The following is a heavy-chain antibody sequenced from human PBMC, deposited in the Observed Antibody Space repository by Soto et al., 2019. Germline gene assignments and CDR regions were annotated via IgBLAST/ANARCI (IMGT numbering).Heavy chain of an antibody. CDR3: ARGRDDFWSGYYRRWFDP. CDR2: INHSGST. V-gene: IGHV4-34*01. CDR1: GGSFSGYY. D-gene: IGHD3-3*01. Sequence: SETLSLTCAVYGGSFSGYYWSWIRQPPEKGLEWIGEINHSGSTNYNPSLKSRVTISVDTSKNQFSLKLSSVTATDTAVYYCARGRDDFWSGYYRRWFDPWGQGTLVTVSS. J-gene: IGHJ5*02.